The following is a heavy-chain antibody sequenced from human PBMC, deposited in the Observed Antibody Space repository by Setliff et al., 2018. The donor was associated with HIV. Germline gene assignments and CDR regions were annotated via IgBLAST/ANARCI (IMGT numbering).Heavy chain of an antibody. CDR3: AKPWAAVIYYEGDY. D-gene: IGHD2-21*01. J-gene: IGHJ4*02. CDR2: IDPTDSYI. Sequence: GESLKISCKGSGYIFTSNWISWVRQMPGKGLEWMGRIDPTDSYINYSPSLQGHVTISADKSISTAYLQWSSLKASDTAMYYCAKPWAAVIYYEGDYWGQGTLVTVSS. CDR1: GYIFTSNW. V-gene: IGHV5-10-1*01.